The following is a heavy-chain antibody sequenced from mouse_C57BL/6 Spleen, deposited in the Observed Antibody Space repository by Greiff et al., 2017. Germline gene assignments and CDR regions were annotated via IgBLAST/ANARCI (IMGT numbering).Heavy chain of an antibody. CDR2: IYPGDGDT. CDR1: GYAFSSSW. CDR3: ARAYGSSYWYFDV. D-gene: IGHD1-1*01. J-gene: IGHJ1*03. V-gene: IGHV1-82*01. Sequence: QVQLKQSGPELVKPGASVKISCKASGYAFSSSWMNWVKQRPGQGLEWIGRIYPGDGDTNYNGKFKGKATLTADKSSSTAYMQLSSLTSEDSAVYFCARAYGSSYWYFDVWGTGTTVTVSS.